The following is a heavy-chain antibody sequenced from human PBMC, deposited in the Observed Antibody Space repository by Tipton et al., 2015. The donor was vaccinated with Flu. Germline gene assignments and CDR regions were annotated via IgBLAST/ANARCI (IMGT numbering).Heavy chain of an antibody. D-gene: IGHD1-26*01. V-gene: IGHV3-7*01. CDR2: INQGGSER. J-gene: IGHJ4*02. Sequence: SLRLSCTASSFTFSSYWMDWVRQAPGKGLEWVANINQGGSERYYVDSVKGRFTISRDNSKRSLYLQLDSLRAEDTGVYYCAKDASGSDDYWGQGTLVTVSS. CDR1: SFTFSSYW. CDR3: AKDASGSDDY.